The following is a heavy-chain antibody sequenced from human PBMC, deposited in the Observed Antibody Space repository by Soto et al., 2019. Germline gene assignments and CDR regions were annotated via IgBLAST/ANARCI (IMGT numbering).Heavy chain of an antibody. D-gene: IGHD1-26*01. CDR2: IYYSGST. J-gene: IGHJ4*02. V-gene: IGHV4-59*01. Sequence: PSQTLSLTCTVSGGSISSYYWSWIRQPPGKGLEWIGYIYYSGSTNYNPSLKSRVTISVDTSKNQFSLKLSSVTAADTAVYYCARERGSGSYSFFDYWGQGTLVTVSS. CDR1: GGSISSYY. CDR3: ARERGSGSYSFFDY.